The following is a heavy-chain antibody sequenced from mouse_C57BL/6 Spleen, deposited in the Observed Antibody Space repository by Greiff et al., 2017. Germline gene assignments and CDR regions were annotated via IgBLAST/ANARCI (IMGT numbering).Heavy chain of an antibody. V-gene: IGHV1-62-2*01. Sequence: ESGAELVKPGASVKLSCKASGYTFTEYTIHWVKQRSGQGLAWIGWFYPGSGSIKYNEKFKDKATLTADKSSSTVYMELSRLTSEDSAVYFCARHEFTTVVARSFDYWGKGTTLTVSS. J-gene: IGHJ2*01. D-gene: IGHD1-1*01. CDR2: FYPGSGSI. CDR1: GYTFTEYT. CDR3: ARHEFTTVVARSFDY.